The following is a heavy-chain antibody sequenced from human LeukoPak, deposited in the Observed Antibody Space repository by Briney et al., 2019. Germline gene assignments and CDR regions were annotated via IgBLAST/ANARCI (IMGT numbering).Heavy chain of an antibody. D-gene: IGHD7-27*01. CDR1: GYTFIDYY. J-gene: IGHJ4*02. CDR2: INPNIPNTDDT. CDR3: ARDLPSTSNWELDY. V-gene: IGHV1-2*06. Sequence: ASVKVSCKASGYTFIDYYIHWLRHAPGQGLERMGRINPNIPNTDDTDYAHNFQGRVTMTRDTSISTAFMELSRLTSDDTAVYYCARDLPSTSNWELDYWGQGTLVTVSS.